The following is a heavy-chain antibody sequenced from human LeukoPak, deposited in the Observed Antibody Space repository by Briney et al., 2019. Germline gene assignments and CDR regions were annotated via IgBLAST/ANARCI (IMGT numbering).Heavy chain of an antibody. D-gene: IGHD4-17*01. CDR1: GYTFTNYA. V-gene: IGHV1-3*01. CDR2: INAGNGDT. CDR3: AREESYGDPHFDY. Sequence: ASVKVSCKASGYTFTNYAIHWVRQAPGQRLEWMGWINAGNGDTKYSQKFQGRVTMTTDTSTSTAYMELRSLRSDDTAVYYCAREESYGDPHFDYWGQGTLVTVSS. J-gene: IGHJ4*02.